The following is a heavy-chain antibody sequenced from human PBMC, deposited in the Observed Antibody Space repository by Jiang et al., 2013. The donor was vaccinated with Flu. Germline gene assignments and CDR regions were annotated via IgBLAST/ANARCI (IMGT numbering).Heavy chain of an antibody. V-gene: IGHV2-5*01. CDR2: IYWNDDK. J-gene: IGHJ4*02. CDR3: AHRLSVGXDGYNYGFDY. CDR1: GFSLNTTGVT. D-gene: IGHD5-24*01. Sequence: KPTQTLTLTCTFSGFSLNTTGVTVGWIRQSPGHALDWLALIYWNDDKTYTPSLKSRLTITRDTSRNQVVLTMTNVDPVDTATYYCAHRLSVGXDGYNYGFDYWGPGNPGHRLL.